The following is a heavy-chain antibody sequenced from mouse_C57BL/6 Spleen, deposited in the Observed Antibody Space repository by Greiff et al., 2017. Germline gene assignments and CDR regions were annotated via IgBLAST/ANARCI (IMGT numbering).Heavy chain of an antibody. D-gene: IGHD4-1*01. CDR2: ISYDGSN. CDR1: GYSITSGYY. J-gene: IGHJ2*01. V-gene: IGHV3-6*01. CDR3: ARGNWAYYFDD. Sequence: VQLQQSGPGLVKPSQSLSLTCSVTGYSITSGYYWNWIRQFPGNKLEWMGYISYDGSNNYNPSLKNRISITRDTSKNQFFLKLNSVTTEDTATYYCARGNWAYYFDDWGQGTTLTVSS.